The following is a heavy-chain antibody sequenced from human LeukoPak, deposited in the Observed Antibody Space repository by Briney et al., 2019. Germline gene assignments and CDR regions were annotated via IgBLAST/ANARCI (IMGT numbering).Heavy chain of an antibody. CDR3: AGRLRSFFDP. V-gene: IGHV4-59*01. Sequence: SETLSLTCTVSGGSISSYYWSWIRQPPGKGLEWIGYIHYGGSTSYNPSLKSRVTISVDTSKSQFSLKLSSVTAADTAVYYCAGRLRSFFDPWGQGTLVTVSS. D-gene: IGHD4-17*01. CDR1: GGSISSYY. J-gene: IGHJ5*02. CDR2: IHYGGST.